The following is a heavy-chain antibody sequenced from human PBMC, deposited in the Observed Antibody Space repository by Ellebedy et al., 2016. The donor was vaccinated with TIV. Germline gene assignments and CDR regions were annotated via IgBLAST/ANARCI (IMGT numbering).Heavy chain of an antibody. CDR1: GYTFTSYD. Sequence: ASVKVSCXASGYTFTSYDINWVRQATGQGLEWMGWMNPNSGNTGYAQKFQGRVTMTRNTSISTAYMELRSLRSDDTAVYYCARDYYDSSGDPGYWGQGTLVTVSS. CDR2: MNPNSGNT. D-gene: IGHD3-22*01. V-gene: IGHV1-8*02. CDR3: ARDYYDSSGDPGY. J-gene: IGHJ4*02.